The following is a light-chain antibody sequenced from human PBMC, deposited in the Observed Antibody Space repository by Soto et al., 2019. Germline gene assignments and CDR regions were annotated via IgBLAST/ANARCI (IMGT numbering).Light chain of an antibody. J-gene: IGKJ2*01. V-gene: IGKV3-20*01. CDR1: QSVNNNY. CDR2: GVF. CDR3: QHYDGSPRT. Sequence: ETVLTQSPGTVSLSPGERATLSCRTSQSVNNNYLAWYQQKPGQAPRLLIYGVFNRATGIPDRFGGSGSGTDFTLTISGLQPEDSSVYDCQHYDGSPRTFGQGTRLEIK.